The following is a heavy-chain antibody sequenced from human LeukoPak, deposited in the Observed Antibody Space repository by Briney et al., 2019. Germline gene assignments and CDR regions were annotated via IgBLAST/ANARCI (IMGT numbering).Heavy chain of an antibody. CDR2: ISTDNGDT. D-gene: IGHD3-9*01. J-gene: IGHJ4*02. Sequence: ASVKVSCKSSGYTFTTYGITWVRQAPGQGLEWMGWISTDNGDTNYAQKFQGRVTITADESTSTAYMELSSLRSEDTAVYYCARTATGKFDYWGQGTLVTVSS. V-gene: IGHV1-18*01. CDR1: GYTFTTYG. CDR3: ARTATGKFDY.